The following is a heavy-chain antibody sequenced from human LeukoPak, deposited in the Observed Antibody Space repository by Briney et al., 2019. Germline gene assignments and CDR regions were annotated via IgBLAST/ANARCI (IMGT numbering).Heavy chain of an antibody. D-gene: IGHD3-10*01. CDR1: GFTFSSNY. V-gene: IGHV3-53*01. J-gene: IGHJ4*02. CDR3: ASLWFGESRFDY. Sequence: GGSLRLSCAASGFTFSSNYMSWVRQAPGKGLEWVSVIYSGGSTYYADSVKGRFTISRDNAKNSLYLQMNSLRAEDTAVYYCASLWFGESRFDYWGQGTLVTVSS. CDR2: IYSGGST.